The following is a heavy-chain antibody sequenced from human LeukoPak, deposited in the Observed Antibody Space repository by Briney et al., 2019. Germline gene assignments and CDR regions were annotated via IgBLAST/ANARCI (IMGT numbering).Heavy chain of an antibody. Sequence: SETLSLTCTVSGGSISSYYWSWIRQPPGKGLEWIGYIYYSGSTNYNPSLKSRVTISVDTSKNQFSLKLSSVTAADTAVYYCARWSGYYYYFDYWGQGTPVTVSS. V-gene: IGHV4-59*01. CDR2: IYYSGST. CDR1: GGSISSYY. CDR3: ARWSGYYYYFDY. J-gene: IGHJ4*02. D-gene: IGHD3-3*01.